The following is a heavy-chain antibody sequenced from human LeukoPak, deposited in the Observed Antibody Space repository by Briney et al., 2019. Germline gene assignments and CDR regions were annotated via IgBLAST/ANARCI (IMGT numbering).Heavy chain of an antibody. V-gene: IGHV3-30*18. CDR3: AKGRNYYDTVTSTVY. J-gene: IGHJ4*02. CDR1: GFTFSSYG. D-gene: IGHD3-9*01. Sequence: PGRSLRLSCAASGFTFSSYGMHWVRQAPGKGLEWVAVISYDGSNKYYADSVKGRFTISRDNSKNTLYLQMNSLRAEDTAVYYCAKGRNYYDTVTSTVYWGQGTLVTVSS. CDR2: ISYDGSNK.